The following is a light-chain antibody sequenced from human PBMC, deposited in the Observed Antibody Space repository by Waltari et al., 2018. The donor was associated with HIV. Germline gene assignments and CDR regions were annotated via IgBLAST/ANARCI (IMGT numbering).Light chain of an antibody. CDR3: GADHGSGSNFVV. V-gene: IGLV9-49*01. CDR2: VGTGGIVG. Sequence: QPVLTQPPSASASLGASVTLTCTLSSGYSNYTVDWYQQRPGKGPRFVMRVGTGGIVGSKGVGIPDRFSVLGAGLNRYLTIKNIQEEDESDYHCGADHGSGSNFVVFVGGAKPTVL. CDR1: SGYSNYT. J-gene: IGLJ2*01.